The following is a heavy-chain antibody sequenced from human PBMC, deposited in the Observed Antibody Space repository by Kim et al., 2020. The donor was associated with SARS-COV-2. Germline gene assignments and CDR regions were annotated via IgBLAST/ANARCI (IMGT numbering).Heavy chain of an antibody. CDR3: ARGNMYGSGSYYNT. CDR2: INHSGST. D-gene: IGHD3-10*01. J-gene: IGHJ4*02. V-gene: IGHV4-34*01. Sequence: SETLSLTCTVYGGSFSGYYWSWIRQPPGKGLEWIGEINHSGSTNYNPSLKSRVTISVDTSKNQFSLKLSSVTAADTAVYYCARGNMYGSGSYYNTWGQGTLVTVSS. CDR1: GGSFSGYY.